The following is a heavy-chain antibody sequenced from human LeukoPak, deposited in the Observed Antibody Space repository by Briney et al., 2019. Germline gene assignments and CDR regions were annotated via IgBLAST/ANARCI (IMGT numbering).Heavy chain of an antibody. V-gene: IGHV3-7*01. CDR2: INQDGSQK. CDR1: GFTFSDHW. J-gene: IGHJ5*02. Sequence: GGSLRLSCAASGFTFSDHWMTWVRQAPGKGLEWVANINQDGSQKYYVDSVKGRFTISRDNAKNSLYLQMNSLRAEDTAVYYCARDRGYSYGSGWFDPWGQGTLVTVSS. D-gene: IGHD5-18*01. CDR3: ARDRGYSYGSGWFDP.